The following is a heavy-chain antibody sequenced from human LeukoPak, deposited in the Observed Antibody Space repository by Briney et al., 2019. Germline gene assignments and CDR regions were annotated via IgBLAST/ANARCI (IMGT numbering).Heavy chain of an antibody. CDR2: ISSSSSYI. J-gene: IGHJ4*02. V-gene: IGHV3-21*01. CDR3: ASSVEMATIRN. D-gene: IGHD5-24*01. CDR1: GFTFSSYS. Sequence: GGSLRLSRAASGFTFSSYSMNWVRQAPGKGLEWVSSISSSSSYIYYADSVKGRFTISRDNDKNSLYLQMNSLRAEDTAVYYCASSVEMATIRNWGQGTLVTVSS.